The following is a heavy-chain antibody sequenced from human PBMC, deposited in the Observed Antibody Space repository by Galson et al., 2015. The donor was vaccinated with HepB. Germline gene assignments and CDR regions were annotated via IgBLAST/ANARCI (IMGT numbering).Heavy chain of an antibody. D-gene: IGHD3-22*01. Sequence: PALVKPTQTLTLTCTFTGFSLSTSGMCLSWIRQTPGMALEWLALIDWAGDKYYNTSLKTRLSISKDTFKNQVVLTMTNMDPVDTGTYYCARVRGDYYGPGTLFDFWGQGSLVTVSS. CDR2: IDWAGDK. CDR3: ARVRGDYYGPGTLFDF. J-gene: IGHJ4*02. V-gene: IGHV2-70*01. CDR1: GFSLSTSGMC.